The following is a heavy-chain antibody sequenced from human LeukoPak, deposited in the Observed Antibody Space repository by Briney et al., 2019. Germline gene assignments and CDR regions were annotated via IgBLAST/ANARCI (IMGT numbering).Heavy chain of an antibody. D-gene: IGHD3-10*01. Sequence: PSETLSLTCAVYGGPFSGYYWSWIRQPPGKGLEWIGEINHSGSTNYNPSLKSRVTISVDTSKNQFSLKLSSVTAADTAVYYCAREGPRYYYGSGSLDYWGQGTLVTVPS. V-gene: IGHV4-34*01. CDR3: AREGPRYYYGSGSLDY. CDR1: GGPFSGYY. J-gene: IGHJ4*02. CDR2: INHSGST.